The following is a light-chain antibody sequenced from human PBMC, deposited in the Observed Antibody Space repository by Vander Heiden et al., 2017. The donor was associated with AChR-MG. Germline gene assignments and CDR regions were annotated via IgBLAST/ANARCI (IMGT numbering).Light chain of an antibody. CDR3: SSGTVSNTYV. V-gene: IGLV2-8*01. CDR1: SSDVGNFNY. CDR2: DAN. J-gene: IGLJ1*01. Sequence: QSALTQPPAASGSPGQSVTISCTGTSSDVGNFNYASWYQQPPGKAPNLIFFDANQRPSGVPSRFSGSKSGTTASLTVSGLQAEDDADYYCSSGTVSNTYVFGTGTKVTVL.